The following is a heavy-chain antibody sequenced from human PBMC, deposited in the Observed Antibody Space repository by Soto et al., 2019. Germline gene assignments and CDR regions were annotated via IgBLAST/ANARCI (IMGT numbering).Heavy chain of an antibody. D-gene: IGHD6-13*01. CDR2: IYYSGST. CDR3: ARGMGSPDY. V-gene: IGHV4-59*01. J-gene: IGHJ4*02. CDR1: GGPISNFY. Sequence: SETLSLTCTVSGGPISNFYWSWIRQPPGKGLEWIGYIYYSGSTNYSPSLRGRVTISVDTSKNQFSLKLTSVTAADTAVYYCARGMGSPDYWGQGTLVTVSS.